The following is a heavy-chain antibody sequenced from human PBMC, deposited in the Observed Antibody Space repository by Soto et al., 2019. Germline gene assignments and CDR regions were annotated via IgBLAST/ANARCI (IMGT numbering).Heavy chain of an antibody. V-gene: IGHV4-4*02. J-gene: IGHJ3*02. Sequence: PSETLSLTCAVSGNSLSSSNWWTWVRQLPGKGLEWIGEVYYTGTTNYNPSLERRVTISVDKSKNQFSLKVNSVTAADTAVYYCASDPSLATRAFDIWGQGTMVTVSS. CDR2: VYYTGTT. CDR3: ASDPSLATRAFDI. CDR1: GNSLSSSNW. D-gene: IGHD6-6*01.